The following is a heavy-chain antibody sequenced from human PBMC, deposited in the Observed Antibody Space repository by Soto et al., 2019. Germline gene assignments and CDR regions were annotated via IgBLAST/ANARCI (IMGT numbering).Heavy chain of an antibody. J-gene: IGHJ6*02. V-gene: IGHV1-69*13. CDR1: GGAFRRNG. D-gene: IGHD2-2*02. Sequence: SVKVCCKACGGAFRRNGISLVRQAPGHGLEWMGGIIPMFGTPNYGQKFRGRVTINADESTSTAYMDLSSLRSDDTDIYYCVRGTRDCSSVSWYTPQGSFYYGMDVWGQGTTVTVSS. CDR2: IIPMFGTP. CDR3: VRGTRDCSSVSWYTPQGSFYYGMDV.